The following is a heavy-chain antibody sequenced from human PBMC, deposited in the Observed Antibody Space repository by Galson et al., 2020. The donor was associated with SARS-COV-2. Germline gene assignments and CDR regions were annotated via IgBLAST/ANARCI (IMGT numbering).Heavy chain of an antibody. J-gene: IGHJ4*02. CDR1: GFTFDDYA. D-gene: IGHD5-18*01. V-gene: IGHV3-9*01. CDR2: ISWNSGSI. CDR3: AKDDTAMVFSLFDY. Sequence: GGSLRLSCAASGFTFDDYAMHWVRQAPGKGLEWVSGISWNSGSIGYADSVKGRFTISRDNAKNSLYLQMNSLRAEDTALYYCAKDDTAMVFSLFDYWGQGTLVTVSS.